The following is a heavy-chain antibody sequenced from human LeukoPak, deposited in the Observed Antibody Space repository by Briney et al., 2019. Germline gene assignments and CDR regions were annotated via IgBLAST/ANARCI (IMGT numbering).Heavy chain of an antibody. CDR3: VRQFTSSWFDY. V-gene: IGHV4-39*01. CDR2: IYYSGST. J-gene: IGHJ4*02. CDR1: GGSISSSSYY. D-gene: IGHD6-13*01. Sequence: SETLSLTCTVSGGSISSSSYYWGWIRQPPGKGLEWIGSIYYSGSTYYNPSLKSRVTISVDTSKNQFSLKLNSVTPEDTAVYYCVRQFTSSWFDYWGQGTLVTVSS.